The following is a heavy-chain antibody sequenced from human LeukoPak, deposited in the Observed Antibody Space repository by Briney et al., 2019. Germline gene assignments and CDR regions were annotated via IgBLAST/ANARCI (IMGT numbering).Heavy chain of an antibody. CDR3: AREVVPYGDILTGYADY. J-gene: IGHJ4*02. Sequence: ASVKVSCKASGYTFTGYGISWVRQAPGQGLEWMGWISAYNGNTNYAQKLQGRVTMTTDTSTSTAYMELRSLRSDDTAVYYCAREVVPYGDILTGYADYWGQGTLVTVSS. V-gene: IGHV1-18*01. CDR2: ISAYNGNT. D-gene: IGHD3-9*01. CDR1: GYTFTGYG.